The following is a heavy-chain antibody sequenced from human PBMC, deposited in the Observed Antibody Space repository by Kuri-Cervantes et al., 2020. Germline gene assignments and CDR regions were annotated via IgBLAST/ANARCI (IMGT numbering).Heavy chain of an antibody. J-gene: IGHJ3*02. CDR2: IDWDDDK. D-gene: IGHD3-16*01. CDR1: GFSLSTSGMC. V-gene: IGHV2-70*01. CDR3: ARILGELPRADAFDI. Sequence: SGPTLVKPTQTLTLTCTFSGFSLSTSGMCVSWIRQPPGKALEWLALIDWDDDKYYSTSLKTRLTISKDTSKNQVVLTMTNMDPVDTATYYCARILGELPRADAFDIWGQGTMVIVSS.